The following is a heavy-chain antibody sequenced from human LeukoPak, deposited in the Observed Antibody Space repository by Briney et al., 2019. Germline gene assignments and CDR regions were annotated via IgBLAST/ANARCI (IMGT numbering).Heavy chain of an antibody. CDR2: IYPGDSDT. Sequence: GESLKISCKGSGYTFTSYWIGWVRQMPGKGLEWMGIIYPGDSDTRYSPSFQGQVTISADKSISTAYLQWSSLKASDSAIYYCARSYTTSPEIFHYWGQGTLVTVSS. CDR3: ARSYTTSPEIFHY. J-gene: IGHJ4*02. V-gene: IGHV5-51*01. CDR1: GYTFTSYW. D-gene: IGHD2-2*01.